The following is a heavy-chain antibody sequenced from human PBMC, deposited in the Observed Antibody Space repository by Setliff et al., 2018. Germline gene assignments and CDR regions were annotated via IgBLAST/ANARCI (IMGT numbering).Heavy chain of an antibody. V-gene: IGHV1-18*01. CDR2: ISVYNGNT. D-gene: IGHD6-19*01. Sequence: GASVKVSCKASGFAFSSSGISWVRQAPGQGLEWMGWISVYNGNTNYAQTFQDRVTMTTDTSTNTAYLDLRNLRSDDTAVYYCARDHYYSSGYNYPFDIWGQGTVVTVSS. CDR3: ARDHYYSSGYNYPFDI. J-gene: IGHJ3*02. CDR1: GFAFSSSG.